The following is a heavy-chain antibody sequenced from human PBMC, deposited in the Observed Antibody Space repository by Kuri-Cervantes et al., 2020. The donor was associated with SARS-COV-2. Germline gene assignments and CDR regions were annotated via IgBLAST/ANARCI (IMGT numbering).Heavy chain of an antibody. Sequence: SQTLSLTCAVYGGSFSGYYWSWIRQPPGKGLEWIGEINHSGSTNYNPSLKGRVTISVDTSKNQFSLKLSSVTAADTAVYYCARGAFRIRIQLWDGFDYWGQGTLVTVSS. CDR3: ARGAFRIRIQLWDGFDY. D-gene: IGHD5-18*01. J-gene: IGHJ4*02. V-gene: IGHV4-34*01. CDR1: GGSFSGYY. CDR2: INHSGST.